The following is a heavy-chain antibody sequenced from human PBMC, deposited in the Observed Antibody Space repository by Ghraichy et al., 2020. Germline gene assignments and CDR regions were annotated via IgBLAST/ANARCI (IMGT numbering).Heavy chain of an antibody. CDR1: GGSISSSSYY. CDR2: IYYSGST. Sequence: ESLNISCTVSGGSISSSSYYWGWIRQPPGKGLEWIGSIYYSGSTYYNPSLKSRVTISVDTSKNQFSLKLSSVTAADTAVYYCARFELGFLYYFDYWGQGTLVTVSS. V-gene: IGHV4-39*01. J-gene: IGHJ4*02. D-gene: IGHD7-27*01. CDR3: ARFELGFLYYFDY.